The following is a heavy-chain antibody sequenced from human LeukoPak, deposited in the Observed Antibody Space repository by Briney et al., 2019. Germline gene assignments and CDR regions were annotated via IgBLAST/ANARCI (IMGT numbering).Heavy chain of an antibody. V-gene: IGHV4-34*01. CDR2: SSPTGDIT. D-gene: IGHD2-21*01. J-gene: IGHJ4*02. CDR3: ARVPDFIARPCDS. Sequence: SETLSLTCAVYGGSFSGNYWTLIRQTQGRGLEWIGESSPTGDITGYNPSLKGRATISVDSSKNQFSLKLTSVTAADTGVYYCARVPDFIARPCDSWGPGTLVTVSS. CDR1: GGSFSGNY.